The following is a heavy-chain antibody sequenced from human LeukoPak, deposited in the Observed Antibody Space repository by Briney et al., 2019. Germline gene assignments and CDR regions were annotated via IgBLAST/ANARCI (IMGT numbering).Heavy chain of an antibody. J-gene: IGHJ4*02. D-gene: IGHD1-1*01. CDR2: ISGNNGNT. V-gene: IGHV1-18*01. Sequence: ASVKVSCKGSGYTFTSYDISWVRQAPGQGLEWMEWISGNNGNTNYAQNFQVRITMTKDTSTNTAYMELRSLRSDDTAVYYCARSSLQLEPPRYWGQGTLVTVSS. CDR1: GYTFTSYD. CDR3: ARSSLQLEPPRY.